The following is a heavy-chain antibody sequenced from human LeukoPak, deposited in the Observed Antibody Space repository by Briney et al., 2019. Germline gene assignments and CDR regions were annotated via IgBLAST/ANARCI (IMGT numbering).Heavy chain of an antibody. CDR2: ISGAGTGT. J-gene: IGHJ4*02. CDR3: ASALNYYDSSGYYYDY. V-gene: IGHV3-23*01. D-gene: IGHD3-22*01. Sequence: GGSLRLSCAASGFTFSGYGMSWVRQAPGMGLEWVAAISGAGTGTYYADPVKGRFSISRDNSKNTVFLQMSSLRAEDTAVYYCASALNYYDSSGYYYDYWGQGTLVTVSS. CDR1: GFTFSGYG.